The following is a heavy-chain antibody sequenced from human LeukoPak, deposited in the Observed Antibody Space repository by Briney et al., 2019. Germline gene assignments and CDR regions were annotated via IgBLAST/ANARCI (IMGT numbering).Heavy chain of an antibody. D-gene: IGHD3-3*01. CDR3: ARDKAYYDFWSGYFPYYYYGMDV. Sequence: KPSETLSLTCTVSGGSISSYYWSWIRQPPGKGLEWIGYIYYSGSTNYNPSLKSRVIISVDTSKNQFSLKLSSVTAADTAVYYRARDKAYYDFWSGYFPYYYYGMDVWGQGTTVTVSS. J-gene: IGHJ6*02. CDR2: IYYSGST. V-gene: IGHV4-59*01. CDR1: GGSISSYY.